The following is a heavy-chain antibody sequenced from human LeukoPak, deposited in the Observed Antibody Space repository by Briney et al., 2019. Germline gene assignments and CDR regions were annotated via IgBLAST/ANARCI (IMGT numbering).Heavy chain of an antibody. D-gene: IGHD1-26*01. CDR3: PREWELLGGY. CDR2: IWYDGSNK. Sequence: GGSLRLPCAASGFTFSSCGMHWVRQAPGKGLEWVAVIWYDGSNKYYADSVKARFAISRDNSKNTLYRQMNSLRAEDTAVYYWPREWELLGGYWGQGTLVTVSS. V-gene: IGHV3-33*01. CDR1: GFTFSSCG. J-gene: IGHJ4*02.